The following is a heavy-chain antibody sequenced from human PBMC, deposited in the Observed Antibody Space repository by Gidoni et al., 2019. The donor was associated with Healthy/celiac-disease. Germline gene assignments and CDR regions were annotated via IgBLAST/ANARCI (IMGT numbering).Heavy chain of an antibody. J-gene: IGHJ6*02. CDR3: AKDRATGNYYYYGMDV. V-gene: IGHV3-9*01. CDR1: GFTFDDYA. Sequence: EVQLVESGGGLVQPGRSLRLSCEASGFTFDDYAMHWVRQAPGKGLEWVSGISWNSGSIGYADSVKGRFTISRDNAKNSLYLQMNSLRAEDTALYYCAKDRATGNYYYYGMDVWGQGTTVTVSS. D-gene: IGHD1-26*01. CDR2: ISWNSGSI.